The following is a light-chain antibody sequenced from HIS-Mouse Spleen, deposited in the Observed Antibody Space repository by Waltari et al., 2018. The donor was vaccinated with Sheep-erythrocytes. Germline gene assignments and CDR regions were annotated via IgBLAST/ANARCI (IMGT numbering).Light chain of an antibody. V-gene: IGLV1-44*01. Sequence: QSVLTQPPSASGTPGQRVTISCSGSSSNIGSNTINWYQQLPGTAPKLLIYSNNQRPSGVPDRFSGSKSGTSASLAISGLQSEDEADYYCQTWGTGIQVFGGGTKLTVL. CDR1: SSNIGSNT. CDR3: QTWGTGIQV. CDR2: SNN. J-gene: IGLJ2*01.